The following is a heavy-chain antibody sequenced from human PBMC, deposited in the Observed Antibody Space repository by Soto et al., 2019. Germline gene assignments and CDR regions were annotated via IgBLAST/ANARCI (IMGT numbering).Heavy chain of an antibody. CDR3: VHSHVLPWFGFGS. CDR1: ELSLSTSGVG. D-gene: IGHD3-10*01. CDR2: IYWDDDK. V-gene: IGHV2-5*02. J-gene: IGHJ4*02. Sequence: QITLKESGPTLVEPTQTLTLTCTFSELSLSTSGVGVGWIRQPPGKALEWLALIYWDDDKRYSPSLKSRLTNPKVPSHHQVGLTMTHMDPVETATYYCVHSHVLPWFGFGSWGQGTLVTVPS.